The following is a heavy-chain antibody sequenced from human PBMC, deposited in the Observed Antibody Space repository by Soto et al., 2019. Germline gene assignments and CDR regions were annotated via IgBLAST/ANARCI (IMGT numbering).Heavy chain of an antibody. V-gene: IGHV1-69*13. Sequence: SVKASCKASGGTFSSYAISWVRQAHGQGLEWMGGIIPIFGTANYAQKFQGRVTITADESTSTAYMELSSLRSEDTAVYYCARVSCSSTSCYGVNWFDPWGQGTLVTVSS. CDR1: GGTFSSYA. D-gene: IGHD2-2*01. CDR2: IIPIFGTA. CDR3: ARVSCSSTSCYGVNWFDP. J-gene: IGHJ5*02.